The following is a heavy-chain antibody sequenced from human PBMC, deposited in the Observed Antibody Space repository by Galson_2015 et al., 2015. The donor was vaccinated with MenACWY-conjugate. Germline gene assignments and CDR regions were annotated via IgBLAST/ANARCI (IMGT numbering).Heavy chain of an antibody. Sequence: SVKVSCKASGGTFSSYAISWVRQAPGQGLEWMGGIIPIFGTANYAQKFQGRVTITADESTSTAYMELSSLRSEDTAVYYCASGRGLLATFDSGGRGPLFPVSS. CDR1: GGTFSSYA. CDR3: ASGRGLLATFDS. V-gene: IGHV1-69*13. CDR2: IIPIFGTA. J-gene: IGHJ5*01. D-gene: IGHD2-15*01.